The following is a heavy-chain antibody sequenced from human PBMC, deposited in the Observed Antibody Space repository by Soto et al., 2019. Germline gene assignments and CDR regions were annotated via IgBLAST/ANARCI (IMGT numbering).Heavy chain of an antibody. J-gene: IGHJ4*02. CDR1: GFTFSIYN. V-gene: IGHV3-30-3*02. D-gene: IGHD1-26*01. Sequence: GGSLRLSCAASGFTFSIYNMHWVRQAPGKGLEWVAVISHDGHIEYYTDSVKGRFTISRDSSKSTLYLQMNSLRVEDTAVYYCAKKRIVGRTAPSPLDYWGQGTLVTVSS. CDR3: AKKRIVGRTAPSPLDY. CDR2: ISHDGHIE.